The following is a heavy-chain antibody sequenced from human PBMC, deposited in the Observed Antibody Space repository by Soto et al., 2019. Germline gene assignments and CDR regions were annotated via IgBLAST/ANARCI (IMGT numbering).Heavy chain of an antibody. CDR3: AKDTPLDDSSGNYYGMDV. CDR1: GFTFSSYA. J-gene: IGHJ6*02. Sequence: EVQLLESGGGLVQPGGSLRLSCAASGFTFSSYAMSCVRQAPGKGLEWVSAISGSGGSTYYADSVKGRFTISRDNSKTTLYLQMNSLRAEDTAVYYCAKDTPLDDSSGNYYGMDVWGQGTTVTVSS. CDR2: ISGSGGST. V-gene: IGHV3-23*01. D-gene: IGHD3-22*01.